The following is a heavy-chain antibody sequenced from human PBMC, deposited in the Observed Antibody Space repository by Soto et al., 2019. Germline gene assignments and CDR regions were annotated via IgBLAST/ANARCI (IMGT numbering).Heavy chain of an antibody. CDR3: ARRESYGSGSYSLDS. D-gene: IGHD3-10*01. CDR1: GYSFSDYY. CDR2: INPNRGGT. Sequence: ASVKVSCKASGYSFSDYYVHWVRQAPGQGLEWVGWINPNRGGTNLAQKFQGRVTLTRDTSITTAYMEITRLRPGDTAIYYCARRESYGSGSYSLDSWGQGTPVTVSS. J-gene: IGHJ4*02. V-gene: IGHV1-2*02.